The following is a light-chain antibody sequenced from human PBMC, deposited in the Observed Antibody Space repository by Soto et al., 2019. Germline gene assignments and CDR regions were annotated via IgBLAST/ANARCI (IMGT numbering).Light chain of an antibody. CDR3: QQSYSNPPGT. V-gene: IGKV1-39*01. Sequence: DIQMTQSPSSLSASVGDRVTITCRASQSISTYLIWYQQKPGKAPKLLIYATSSLQSGVPSRFSGSGSGTDFTLTISSLQPEDFATYYCQQSYSNPPGTFGQGTKVEIK. J-gene: IGKJ1*01. CDR2: ATS. CDR1: QSISTY.